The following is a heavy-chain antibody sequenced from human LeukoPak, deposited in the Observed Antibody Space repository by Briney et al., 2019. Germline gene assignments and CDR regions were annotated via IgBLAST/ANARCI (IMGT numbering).Heavy chain of an antibody. D-gene: IGHD2-21*01. J-gene: IGHJ4*02. CDR1: GFTFSSYA. CDR3: ARDGIAYCGGDCYSDY. Sequence: GGSLRLSCAASGFTFSSYAMSWVRQAPGKGLEWVSAISGSGGNTYYADSVKGRSTISRDKSKNMLSLQMSSLRAEDTAVYYCARDGIAYCGGDCYSDYWGQGTLVTVSS. CDR2: ISGSGGNT. V-gene: IGHV3-23*01.